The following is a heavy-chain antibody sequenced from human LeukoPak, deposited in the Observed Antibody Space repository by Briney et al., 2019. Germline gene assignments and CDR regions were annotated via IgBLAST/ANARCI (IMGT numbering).Heavy chain of an antibody. V-gene: IGHV3-7*01. CDR3: ARDFCSSTSCYAFDAFDI. Sequence: GGSLRLSCAASGFTFSSYWMSWVRQAPGKGLEWVANIKQDGSGKYYVDSVKGRFTISRDNAKNSLYLQMNSLRAEDTAVYYCARDFCSSTSCYAFDAFDIWGQGTMVTVSS. CDR1: GFTFSSYW. CDR2: IKQDGSGK. J-gene: IGHJ3*02. D-gene: IGHD2-2*01.